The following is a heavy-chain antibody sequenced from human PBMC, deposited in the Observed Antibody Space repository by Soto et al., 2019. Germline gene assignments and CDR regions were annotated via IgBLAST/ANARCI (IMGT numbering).Heavy chain of an antibody. D-gene: IGHD2-2*01. CDR3: VREYTSSLTFDY. CDR2: IYPCDSDT. Sequence: PGESLKISCEGSGYSFPNYWIGWVRQMPGKGLEWMGFIYPCDSDTKYNPSFQGQVTISVDKSLRTAYLQWSGLKASDTAMYYCVREYTSSLTFDYWGQGTLVTVSS. CDR1: GYSFPNYW. J-gene: IGHJ4*02. V-gene: IGHV5-51*01.